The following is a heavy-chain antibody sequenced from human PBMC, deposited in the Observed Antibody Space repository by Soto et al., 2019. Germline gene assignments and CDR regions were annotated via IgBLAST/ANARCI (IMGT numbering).Heavy chain of an antibody. CDR2: ISGNGGST. Sequence: GGSLRLSCAASGFTFSSYAMSWVRQAPGKXLEWVSRISGNGGSTYDADSVKGRFTISRDNFKNMVYLQMNSLRAEDTAVYYCAKVVVVTATGYYSGMDVWGQGTTVTVYS. CDR3: AKVVVVTATGYYSGMDV. D-gene: IGHD2-21*02. V-gene: IGHV3-23*01. CDR1: GFTFSSYA. J-gene: IGHJ6*02.